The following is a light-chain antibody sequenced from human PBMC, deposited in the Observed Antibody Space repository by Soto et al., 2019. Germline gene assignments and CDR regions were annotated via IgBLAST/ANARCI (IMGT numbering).Light chain of an antibody. CDR3: HQYNNWSPRGRS. Sequence: EIVMTQSPATLSVSPGERATLSCRASQSVSSNLAWYEQKPGQAPRLLIYGASTMATGSPARFSGSGSGTEFTPTICSLQSEDFAVYYCHQYNNWSPRGRSFGQGTKVEIK. V-gene: IGKV3-15*01. CDR1: QSVSSN. CDR2: GAS. J-gene: IGKJ1*01.